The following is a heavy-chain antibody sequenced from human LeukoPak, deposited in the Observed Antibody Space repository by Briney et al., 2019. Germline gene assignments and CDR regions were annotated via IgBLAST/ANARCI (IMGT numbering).Heavy chain of an antibody. D-gene: IGHD4-23*01. Sequence: GGSLRLSCAASGFTVSSNYMSWVRQAPGKGLEWVSHIGRSGDPAYYADSVRGRFTISRDNAKNSLYLQMNSLRAEDTAIYFCATVWYGGNPHWGHGTVVTVSS. CDR2: IGRSGDPA. V-gene: IGHV3-11*01. J-gene: IGHJ4*01. CDR1: GFTVSSNY. CDR3: ATVWYGGNPH.